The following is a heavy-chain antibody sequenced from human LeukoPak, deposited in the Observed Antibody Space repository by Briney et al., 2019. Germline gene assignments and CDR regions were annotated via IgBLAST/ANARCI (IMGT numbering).Heavy chain of an antibody. Sequence: KPGGSLRLSCAASEFTLSDCYMTWIRQAPGKGLEWISYISISRSYTNYADSVKGRFTISRDNAKNSLYLQMNSLRAEDTAVYYCAREPRDWGQGTLVTVSS. V-gene: IGHV3-11*05. CDR3: AREPRD. J-gene: IGHJ4*02. CDR2: ISISRSYT. CDR1: EFTLSDCY.